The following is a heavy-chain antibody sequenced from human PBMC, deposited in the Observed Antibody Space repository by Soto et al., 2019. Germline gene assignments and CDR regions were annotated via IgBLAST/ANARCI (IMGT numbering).Heavy chain of an antibody. J-gene: IGHJ4*02. Sequence: GASVKVSCKASGYTFTSYYMHWVRQAPGQGLEWMGIINPSGGSTSYAQKFQGRVTMTRDTSTSTVYMELSSLRSEDTAVYYCARDSNDPGSGSYSAYNWGQGTLVTVSS. CDR3: ARDSNDPGSGSYSAYN. CDR2: INPSGGST. CDR1: GYTFTSYY. D-gene: IGHD3-10*01. V-gene: IGHV1-46*01.